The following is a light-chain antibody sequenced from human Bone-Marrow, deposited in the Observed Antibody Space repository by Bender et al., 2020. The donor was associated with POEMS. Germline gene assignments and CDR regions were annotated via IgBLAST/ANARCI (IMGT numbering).Light chain of an antibody. V-gene: IGLV2-11*01. J-gene: IGLJ3*02. CDR1: SSDVGGYDF. CDR3: CSYAGRSILWV. CDR2: DVS. Sequence: HSALTQPRSVSGSPGQSVTISCTGTSSDVGGYDFVSWFQQHPGKAPKLTIYDVSKRPSGVPDRFSGSKSGNTASLTISGLQAEDEADYYCCSYAGRSILWVFGGGTQLTVL.